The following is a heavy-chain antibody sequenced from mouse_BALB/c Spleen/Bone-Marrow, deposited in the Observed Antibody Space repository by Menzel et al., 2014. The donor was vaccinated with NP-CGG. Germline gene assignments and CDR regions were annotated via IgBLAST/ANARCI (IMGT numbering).Heavy chain of an antibody. Sequence: EVKVEESGGGLVQPGGSIKLSCVASGFTFSNYWMNWVRQFPEKGPEWVAEIRLKSNNYATHYAESVKGRFTISRDDSKSSVYLQMNDLRAEDTGIYYCTTGFAYWGQGTLVTVSA. CDR1: GFTFSNYW. J-gene: IGHJ3*01. CDR3: TTGFAY. V-gene: IGHV6-6*02. CDR2: IRLKSNNYAT.